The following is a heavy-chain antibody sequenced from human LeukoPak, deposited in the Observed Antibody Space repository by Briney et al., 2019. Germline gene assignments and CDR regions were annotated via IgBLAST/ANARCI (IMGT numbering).Heavy chain of an antibody. Sequence: MPSETLSLTCAVYGVSFSGYYWSWIRQPPGKGLEWIGEINHRGSTNYNPSLKSRVTISVDTSKNQFSLKLSSVTAADTAVYYCAREVAAARGSFDYWGQGTLVTVSS. CDR2: INHRGST. CDR1: GVSFSGYY. CDR3: AREVAAARGSFDY. J-gene: IGHJ4*02. V-gene: IGHV4-34*01. D-gene: IGHD6-13*01.